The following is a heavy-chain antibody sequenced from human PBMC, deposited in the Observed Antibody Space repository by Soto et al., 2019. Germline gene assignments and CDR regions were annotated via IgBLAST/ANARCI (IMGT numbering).Heavy chain of an antibody. CDR3: ARDRAAHPPYYFDY. CDR2: ISYDGGNK. Sequence: PGGSLRLSCAASGFTFSSYAMHWARQAPGKGLEWVAVISYDGGNKYYADSVKGRFTISRDNSKNTLYLQMNSLRAEDTAVYYCARDRAAHPPYYFDYWGQGTLVTVSS. V-gene: IGHV3-30-3*01. CDR1: GFTFSSYA. J-gene: IGHJ4*02. D-gene: IGHD6-6*01.